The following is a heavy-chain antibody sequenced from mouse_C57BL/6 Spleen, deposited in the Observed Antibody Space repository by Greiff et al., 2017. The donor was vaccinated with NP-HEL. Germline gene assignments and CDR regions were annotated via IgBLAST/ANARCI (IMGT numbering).Heavy chain of an antibody. Sequence: EVQLQQSGPELVKPGASVKISCKASGYTFTDYYMNWVKQSHGKSLEWIGDINPNNGGTSYNQKFKGKATLTVDKSSSTAYMERRSLTSEDSAVYYCARSSDYWGQGTTLTVSS. V-gene: IGHV1-26*01. CDR3: ARSSDY. J-gene: IGHJ2*01. CDR1: GYTFTDYY. CDR2: INPNNGGT.